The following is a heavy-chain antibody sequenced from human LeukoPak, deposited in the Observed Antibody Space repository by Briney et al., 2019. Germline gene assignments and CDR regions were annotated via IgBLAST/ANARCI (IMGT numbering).Heavy chain of an antibody. V-gene: IGHV3-30*03. CDR3: ARDREMATRLHDAFDF. D-gene: IGHD5-24*01. CDR2: ISYDGNNK. J-gene: IGHJ3*01. CDR1: GFTFSSYG. Sequence: GRSLRLSCAASGFTFSSYGMHWVRQAPGKGLEWVAVISYDGNNKYYADSVKGRFTISGDNAKNSLFLQMNSLRAEDTAVYYCARDREMATRLHDAFDFWGQGTMVTVSS.